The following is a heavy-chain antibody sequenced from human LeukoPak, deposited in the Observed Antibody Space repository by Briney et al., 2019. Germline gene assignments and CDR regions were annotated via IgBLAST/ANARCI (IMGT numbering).Heavy chain of an antibody. CDR3: AKDPGPYYYGSGSYLGGHGDY. CDR1: GFTFSSYA. D-gene: IGHD3-10*01. V-gene: IGHV3-23*01. CDR2: ISGSGGST. J-gene: IGHJ4*02. Sequence: GGSLRLSCAASGFTFSSYAMSWVRRAPGKGLEWVSAISGSGGSTYYADSVKGRFTISRDNSKNTLYLQMNSLRAEDTAVYYCAKDPGPYYYGSGSYLGGHGDYWGQGTLVTVSS.